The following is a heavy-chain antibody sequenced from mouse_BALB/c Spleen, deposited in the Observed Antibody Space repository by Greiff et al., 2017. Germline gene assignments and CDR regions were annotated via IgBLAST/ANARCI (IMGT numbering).Heavy chain of an antibody. V-gene: IGHV1-7*01. CDR1: GYTFTSYW. Sequence: VQLQQSGAELAKPGASVKMSCKASGYTFTSYWMHWVKQRPGQGLEWIGYINPSTGYTEYNQKFKDKATLTADKSSSTAYMQLSSLTSEDSAVYCCARRAWFAYWGQGTLVTVSA. J-gene: IGHJ3*01. CDR3: ARRAWFAY. CDR2: INPSTGYT.